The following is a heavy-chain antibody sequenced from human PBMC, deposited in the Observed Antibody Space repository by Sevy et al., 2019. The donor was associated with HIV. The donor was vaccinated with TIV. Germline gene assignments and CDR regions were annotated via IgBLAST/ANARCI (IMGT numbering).Heavy chain of an antibody. CDR3: AKELVFCGGDCYFDY. Sequence: GGSLRLSCATSGFTFSSYAMSWVRQAPGKGLEWVSAISGSGGSTYYTDSVKGRFTISRDNSKNTLYLQMNSLRAEDTAVYYCAKELVFCGGDCYFDYWGQGTLVTVSS. D-gene: IGHD2-21*02. CDR2: ISGSGGST. V-gene: IGHV3-23*01. J-gene: IGHJ4*02. CDR1: GFTFSSYA.